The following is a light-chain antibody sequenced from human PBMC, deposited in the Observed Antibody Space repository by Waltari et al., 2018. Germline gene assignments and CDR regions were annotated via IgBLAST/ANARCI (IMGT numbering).Light chain of an antibody. CDR3: GSYAGRSTLV. J-gene: IGLJ2*01. V-gene: IGLV2-23*02. CDR2: EVY. CDR1: SSDVGASTL. Sequence: QSALTQPASVSGSAGQSITISCTGTSSDVGASTLISWYQQYPGKAPTLMIYEVYKRPSWVSDRFAGCKSDNTASLTISGLQAEDEADYYCGSYAGRSTLVFGGGTKLTVL.